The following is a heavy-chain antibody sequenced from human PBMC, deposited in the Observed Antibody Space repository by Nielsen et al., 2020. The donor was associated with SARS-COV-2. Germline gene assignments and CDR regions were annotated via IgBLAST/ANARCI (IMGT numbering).Heavy chain of an antibody. CDR1: GFTVSSNY. V-gene: IGHV3-66*04. Sequence: GGSLRLSCAASGFTVSSNYMSWVRQAPGKGLEWVSVIYSGGSTYYADSVKGRFTISRDNSKNTLYLQMNSLRAEDTALYYCARHLRWSPGHYSDYWGQGSLVTVSS. CDR3: ARHLRWSPGHYSDY. CDR2: IYSGGST. J-gene: IGHJ4*02. D-gene: IGHD4-23*01.